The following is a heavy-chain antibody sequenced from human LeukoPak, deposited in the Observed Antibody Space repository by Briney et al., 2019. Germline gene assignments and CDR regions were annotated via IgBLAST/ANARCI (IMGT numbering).Heavy chain of an antibody. CDR2: INTSGGST. Sequence: ASVKVSCKASGYTFTSYYMHWVRQARGQGLEWMGIINTSGGSTSYAQKFQGRVTMTRDMSTSTVYMELSSLRPDDTAVYYCARDPRYCSSNSCFYYYYYMDVCVKGTTVTVSS. CDR3: ARDPRYCSSNSCFYYYYYMDV. D-gene: IGHD2-2*01. J-gene: IGHJ6*03. CDR1: GYTFTSYY. V-gene: IGHV1-46*01.